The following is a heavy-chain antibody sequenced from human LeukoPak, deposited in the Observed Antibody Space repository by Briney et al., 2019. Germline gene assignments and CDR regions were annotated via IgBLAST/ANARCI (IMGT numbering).Heavy chain of an antibody. Sequence: ASVKVSCKASGYTFTGYYMHWVRQAPGQGLEWMGWISPNNGGTNSAQKFQGRVTMTRDTSIGTAYMELNRLTYDDTAVYYCGRDRHWNQGNFDYWGQGTLVTVSS. J-gene: IGHJ4*02. CDR3: GRDRHWNQGNFDY. D-gene: IGHD1-1*01. V-gene: IGHV1-2*02. CDR1: GYTFTGYY. CDR2: ISPNNGGT.